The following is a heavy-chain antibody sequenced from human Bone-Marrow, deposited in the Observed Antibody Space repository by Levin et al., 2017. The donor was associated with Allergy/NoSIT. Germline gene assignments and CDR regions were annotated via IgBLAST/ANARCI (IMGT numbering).Heavy chain of an antibody. D-gene: IGHD6-13*01. V-gene: IGHV4-34*01. J-gene: IGHJ1*01. CDR3: ARGAIAAAGKRYFQH. Sequence: AGGSLRLSCAVYGGSFSGYYWSWIRQPPGKGLEWIGEINHSGSTNYNPSLKSRVTISVDTSKNQFSLKLSSVTAADTAVYYCARGAIAAAGKRYFQHWGQGTLVTVSS. CDR1: GGSFSGYY. CDR2: INHSGST.